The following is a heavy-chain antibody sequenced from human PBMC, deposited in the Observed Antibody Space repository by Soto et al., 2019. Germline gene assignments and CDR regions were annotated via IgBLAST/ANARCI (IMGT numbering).Heavy chain of an antibody. CDR3: AKDLNGSGSFTSYYHYGMDG. CDR1: GFTFSNYA. V-gene: IGHV3-23*01. J-gene: IGHJ6*02. CDR2: ISGSGRNT. Sequence: EVQMLESGGGLVHPGGSLRLSCAASGFTFSNYAMNWVRQAPGKGLAWVSSISGSGRNTYYADSVKGRLTISRDSSKNTLYLQMNSLRVEDTGVYYCAKDLNGSGSFTSYYHYGMDGWGQGTTVTVSS. D-gene: IGHD3-10*01.